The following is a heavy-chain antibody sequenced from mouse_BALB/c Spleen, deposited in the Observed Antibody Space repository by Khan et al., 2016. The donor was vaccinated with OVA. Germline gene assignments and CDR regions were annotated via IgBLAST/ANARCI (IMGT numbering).Heavy chain of an antibody. D-gene: IGHD2-13*01. CDR3: ARGYYGDPFAY. V-gene: IGHV5-4*02. CDR2: ISDGGTYT. Sequence: EVELVESGGGLVKPGGSLKLSCAASGFTFSDYYMYWVRQTPERRLEWVATISDGGTYTYYPDSVKGRCTISRDDAKNNLYLQMNSLKSEDTAMYNCARGYYGDPFAYWGQGTLVTVSA. CDR1: GFTFSDYY. J-gene: IGHJ3*01.